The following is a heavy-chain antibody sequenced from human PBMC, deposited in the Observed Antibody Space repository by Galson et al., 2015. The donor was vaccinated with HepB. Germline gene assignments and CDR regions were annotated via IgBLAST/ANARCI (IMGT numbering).Heavy chain of an antibody. V-gene: IGHV1-69-2*01. Sequence: VKVSCKVSGYTFTDYYMHWVQQAPGKGLEWMGLVDPDDGETIYAEKFQGRVTITADTSTDTAYMELSSLRSEDTAVYYCATAGAMIVAVMEIWGQGTLVTVSS. CDR2: VDPDDGET. J-gene: IGHJ4*02. CDR1: GYTFTDYY. CDR3: ATAGAMIVAVMEI. D-gene: IGHD3-22*01.